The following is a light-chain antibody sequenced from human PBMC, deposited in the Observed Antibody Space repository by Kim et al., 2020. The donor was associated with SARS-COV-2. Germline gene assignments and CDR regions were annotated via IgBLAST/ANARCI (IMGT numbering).Light chain of an antibody. CDR2: DVS. V-gene: IGLV2-14*03. Sequence: QSMTISCNRTSSGVGYYNSVSWYQHHPGTAPKLIIYDVSERASGVSNRFSGSQSGNTASLTISGLRAEDEADYYCSSHTTSSTYVFGSGTRVTVL. CDR1: SSGVGYYNS. J-gene: IGLJ1*01. CDR3: SSHTTSSTYV.